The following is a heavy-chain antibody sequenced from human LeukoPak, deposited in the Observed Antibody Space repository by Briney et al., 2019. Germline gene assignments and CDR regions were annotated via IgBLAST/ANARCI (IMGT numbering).Heavy chain of an antibody. D-gene: IGHD3-9*01. CDR1: GFTFSSYA. Sequence: GGSLRLSCAASGFTFSSYAMSWVRQAPGKGLEWVSAISGSGGSTYYADSVKGRFTISRDNSKNTPYLQMNSLRAEDTAVYYCIRLTGYYYYGMDVWGQGTTVTVSS. V-gene: IGHV3-23*01. CDR3: IRLTGYYYYGMDV. CDR2: ISGSGGST. J-gene: IGHJ6*02.